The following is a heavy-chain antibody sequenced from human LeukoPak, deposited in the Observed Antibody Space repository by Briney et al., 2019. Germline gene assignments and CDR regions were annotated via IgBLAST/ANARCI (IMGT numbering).Heavy chain of an antibody. D-gene: IGHD3-10*01. J-gene: IGHJ4*02. V-gene: IGHV4-4*02. CDR1: GGSISSSNW. CDR3: ARGGAY. Sequence: PSETLSLTCAVSGGSISSSNWWSWVRQPPGKGLEWIGEINHSGSTNYNPSLKSRVTISVDTSKNQFSLKLSSVTAADTAVYYCARGGAYWGQGTLVTVSS. CDR2: INHSGST.